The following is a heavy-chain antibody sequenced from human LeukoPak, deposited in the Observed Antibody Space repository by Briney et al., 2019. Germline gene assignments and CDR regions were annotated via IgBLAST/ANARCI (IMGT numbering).Heavy chain of an antibody. CDR3: ANTYYYDSSRLP. D-gene: IGHD3-22*01. CDR2: ISGSGDKT. CDR1: AFSFSNYA. J-gene: IGHJ5*02. V-gene: IGHV3-23*01. Sequence: GVLRLSCVASAFSFSNYAMSWVRQAPGMGLEWVSSISGSGDKTYYADFVKGRFTISRDNSKNSIYLQMNSLRAEDTAVYYCANTYYYDSSRLPWGQGTLVTVSS.